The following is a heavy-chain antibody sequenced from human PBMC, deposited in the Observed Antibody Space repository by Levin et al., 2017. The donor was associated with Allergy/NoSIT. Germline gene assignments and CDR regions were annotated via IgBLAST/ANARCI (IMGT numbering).Heavy chain of an antibody. D-gene: IGHD6-6*01. CDR3: AREIGQLGWFDP. Sequence: ESLKISCTVSGGSISSYYWSWIRQPPGKGLEYIGFIYFSGTTNYSPSLKSRVTMSVDTSKNQFSLKLTSVTAADTAVYYCAREIGQLGWFDPWGQGTLVTVSS. CDR1: GGSISSYY. V-gene: IGHV4-59*01. CDR2: IYFSGTT. J-gene: IGHJ5*02.